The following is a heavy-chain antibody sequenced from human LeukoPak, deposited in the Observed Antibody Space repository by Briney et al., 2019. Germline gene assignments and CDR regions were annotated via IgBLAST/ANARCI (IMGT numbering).Heavy chain of an antibody. V-gene: IGHV4-59*08. Sequence: SETLSLTCTVSGASINSFYCNWIRQAPGKGLEWIGHIYYGGNRNYNPSLKSRVTISVGTSKNQFSLKVTSLTAADTAVYYCAARPTTYSSTVFDSWGQGALVTVSS. CDR3: AARPTTYSSTVFDS. CDR1: GASINSFY. D-gene: IGHD6-13*01. J-gene: IGHJ4*02. CDR2: IYYGGNR.